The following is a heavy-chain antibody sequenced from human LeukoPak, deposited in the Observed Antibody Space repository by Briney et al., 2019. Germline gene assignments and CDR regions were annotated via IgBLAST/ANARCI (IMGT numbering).Heavy chain of an antibody. CDR1: GFNLNSYA. Sequence: GGSRRLSCAVSGFNLNSYAMHWVRQAPGKGLEWEAVIRHDEANSFYTDSVQGRFTISRDTSKKLLYLQMNSLRVEDTAVYYCAKEYTPSSPLGELDSWGQGTLVTVSS. CDR3: AKEYTPSSPLGELDS. J-gene: IGHJ4*02. CDR2: IRHDEANS. D-gene: IGHD6-6*01. V-gene: IGHV3-30*02.